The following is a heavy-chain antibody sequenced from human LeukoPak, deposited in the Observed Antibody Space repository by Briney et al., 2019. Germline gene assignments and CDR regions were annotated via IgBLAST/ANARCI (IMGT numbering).Heavy chain of an antibody. CDR3: AEDPVVVRYYFDY. CDR2: ISGSGGST. CDR1: GFTFSSYA. D-gene: IGHD2-15*01. J-gene: IGHJ4*02. Sequence: GGSLRLSCAASGFTFSSYAMSWVRQAPGKGLEWVSAISGSGGSTYYADSVKGRFTISRDNSKNTLYLQMNSLRAEDTAVYYCAEDPVVVRYYFDYWGQGTLVTVSS. V-gene: IGHV3-23*01.